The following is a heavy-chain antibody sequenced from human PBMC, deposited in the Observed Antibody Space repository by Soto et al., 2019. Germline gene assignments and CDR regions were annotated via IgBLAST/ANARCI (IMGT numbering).Heavy chain of an antibody. CDR3: ARDHGGAAATTYYFDY. V-gene: IGHV1-2*04. CDR2: INPNSGGT. J-gene: IGHJ4*02. Sequence: ASVKVSCKASGYTFTGYYMHWVRQAPGQGLEWMGWINPNSGGTNYAQKFQGWVTMTRDTSISTAYMELSRLRSDDTAVYYCARDHGGAAATTYYFDYWGQGTLVTVS. CDR1: GYTFTGYY. D-gene: IGHD2-15*01.